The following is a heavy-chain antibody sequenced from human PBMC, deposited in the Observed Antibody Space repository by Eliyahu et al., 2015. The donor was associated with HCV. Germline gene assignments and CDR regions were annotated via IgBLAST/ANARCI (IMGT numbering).Heavy chain of an antibody. CDR1: GASISSTSYF. CDR2: IYQSGST. V-gene: IGHV4-39*01. Sequence: QPQLQESGPGRVKPSETLSLTCAVSGASISSTSYFWGWIRQPPGKGLEWIGAIYQSGSTFYNSSLKSRVTISVHTSKNELSLRLRSVTAADTAVYYCAMSGYDPTGTFDNWGQGTLVTVSS. CDR3: AMSGYDPTGTFDN. D-gene: IGHD5-12*01. J-gene: IGHJ4*02.